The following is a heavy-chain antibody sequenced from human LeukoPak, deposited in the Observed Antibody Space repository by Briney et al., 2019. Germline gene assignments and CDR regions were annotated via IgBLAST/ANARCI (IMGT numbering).Heavy chain of an antibody. CDR2: IIPISGTT. CDR3: ASGPIPMGIQLWLRFDY. CDR1: GGTFSSYA. V-gene: IGHV1-69*05. D-gene: IGHD5-18*01. Sequence: SVKVSFKXAGGTFSSYAISWVRQAPGQGLEWMGGIIPISGTTDSVQKFQGIITISTDESTSTTNMELRRLRSEDTAVYYCASGPIPMGIQLWLRFDYWGQGTLVTVSS. J-gene: IGHJ4*02.